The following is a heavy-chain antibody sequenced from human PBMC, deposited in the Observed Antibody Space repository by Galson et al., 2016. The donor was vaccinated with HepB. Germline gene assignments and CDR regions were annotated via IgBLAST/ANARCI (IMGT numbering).Heavy chain of an antibody. D-gene: IGHD5-18*01. CDR2: AGTAGDT. V-gene: IGHV3-13*01. J-gene: IGHJ2*01. CDR1: GFTFSSYD. Sequence: SLRLSCAASGFTFSSYDMHWVRQPTGKGLEWVSGAGTAGDTYYPGSVKGRFTISRENAKNSLYLQMNSLRAGDTAVYYCARADTVMGTYWYFDLRGRGTLVTVSS. CDR3: ARADTVMGTYWYFDL.